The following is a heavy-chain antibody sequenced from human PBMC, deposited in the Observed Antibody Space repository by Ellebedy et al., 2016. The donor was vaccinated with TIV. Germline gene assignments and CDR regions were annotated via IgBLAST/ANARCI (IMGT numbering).Heavy chain of an antibody. J-gene: IGHJ5*02. Sequence: PGGSLRLSCAASGFIFSTYWMSRVRQAPGKRLEWVANVREDGTQKAYADSVKGRFTISRDNAKNSLYLQMNSLRAEDSGVYYCARGQDSSGYFPFDLWGQGILVTVSS. CDR3: ARGQDSSGYFPFDL. V-gene: IGHV3-7*02. CDR2: VREDGTQK. D-gene: IGHD3-22*01. CDR1: GFIFSTYW.